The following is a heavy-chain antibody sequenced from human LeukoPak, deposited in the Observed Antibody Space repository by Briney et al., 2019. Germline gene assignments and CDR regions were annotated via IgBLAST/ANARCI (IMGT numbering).Heavy chain of an antibody. V-gene: IGHV4-34*01. CDR3: ARGGQVFY. J-gene: IGHJ4*02. CDR2: INHSGST. Sequence: SETLSLTCAVYGGSFSGYYWSWIRQPPGKGLEWIGEINHSGSTNYNPSLKSRVTISVDTSKNQFSLKLSSVTAADTAVYYCARGGQVFYWGQGTLVTVPS. CDR1: GGSFSGYY. D-gene: IGHD5/OR15-5a*01.